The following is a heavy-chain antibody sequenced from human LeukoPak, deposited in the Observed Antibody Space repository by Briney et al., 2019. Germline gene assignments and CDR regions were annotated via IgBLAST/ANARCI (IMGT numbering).Heavy chain of an antibody. Sequence: PGGSLRLSCAASGFTFSSYRMSWVRQAPGKGLEWVANIKQDGSEKYYVDSVKGRFTISRDNAKNSLYLQMNSLRAEDTAVYYCARYCSGGSCYPIGYWGQGTLVTVSS. CDR3: ARYCSGGSCYPIGY. V-gene: IGHV3-7*01. J-gene: IGHJ4*02. CDR1: GFTFSSYR. CDR2: IKQDGSEK. D-gene: IGHD2-15*01.